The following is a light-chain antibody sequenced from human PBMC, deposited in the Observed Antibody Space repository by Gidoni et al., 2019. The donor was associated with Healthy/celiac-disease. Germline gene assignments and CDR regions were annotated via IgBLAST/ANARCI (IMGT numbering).Light chain of an antibody. CDR1: SSDVGGYNY. CDR2: DVS. Sequence: QSALTPPASVSGSPGQSITISCTGTSSDVGGYNYVSWYQQHPGTAPNLRIYDVSNRPSGVSNRFSGSKSGNTASLTISGLQAEDEADYYCSSYTSSSTLVFGTGTKVTVL. J-gene: IGLJ1*01. CDR3: SSYTSSSTLV. V-gene: IGLV2-14*03.